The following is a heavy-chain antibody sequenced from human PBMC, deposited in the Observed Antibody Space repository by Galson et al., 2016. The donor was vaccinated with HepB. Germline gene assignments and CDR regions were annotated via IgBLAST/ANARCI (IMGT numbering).Heavy chain of an antibody. J-gene: IGHJ2*01. CDR1: RGSVSSGSYY. CDR3: ARARVVPATLMAGWYFDL. D-gene: IGHD2-2*01. Sequence: EPLSLTCPVSRGSVSSGSYYWSWIRQPPGKGLEWIGYIYYSGSTNCNPSLKSRVTISVDTSKNQFSLKLTSVTAADTAVYYCARARVVPATLMAGWYFDLWGRGTLVTVSS. V-gene: IGHV4-61*01. CDR2: IYYSGST.